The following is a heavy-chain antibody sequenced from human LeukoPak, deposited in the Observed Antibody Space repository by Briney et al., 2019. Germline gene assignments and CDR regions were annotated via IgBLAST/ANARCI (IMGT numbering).Heavy chain of an antibody. V-gene: IGHV4-4*07. J-gene: IGHJ4*02. Sequence: PSETLSLTCTVSGGSISSYYWSWIRQPAGKGLEWIGRIYISGSTNQNPSLKSRVTMSVDTSRNQVSLTMTSVTAADTAVYYCARTSSSWSPYVYWGQGTLVTVSS. D-gene: IGHD6-13*01. CDR2: IYISGST. CDR1: GGSISSYY. CDR3: ARTSSSWSPYVY.